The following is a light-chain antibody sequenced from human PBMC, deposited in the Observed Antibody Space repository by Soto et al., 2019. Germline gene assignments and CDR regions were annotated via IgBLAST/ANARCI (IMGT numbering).Light chain of an antibody. CDR3: QQYDSTPLT. J-gene: IGKJ4*02. CDR2: WAS. Sequence: DIVMTQSPDSLAVSLGERATINCKSSQSVLYSSNNKNYLAWYQQKPGQPPKLLIYWASTRESGVPDRFSGSGSGTDFTRTSSSLQAEDVAVDYGQQYDSTPLTVGGGTKVEIK. V-gene: IGKV4-1*01. CDR1: QSVLYSSNNKNY.